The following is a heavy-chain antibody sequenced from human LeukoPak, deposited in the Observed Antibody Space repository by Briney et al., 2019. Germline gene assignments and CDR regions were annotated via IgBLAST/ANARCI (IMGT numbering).Heavy chain of an antibody. CDR2: IYYSGST. V-gene: IGHV4-39*01. D-gene: IGHD4-23*01. CDR1: GGSISSSSYY. J-gene: IGHJ4*02. Sequence: PSETLSLTCTVSGGSISSSSYYWDWIRQPPGKGLEWIGSIYYSGSTYYNPSLKSRVTISVDTSKNQFSLKLSSVTAADTAVYYCARGAVVTPLDYWGQGTLVTVSS. CDR3: ARGAVVTPLDY.